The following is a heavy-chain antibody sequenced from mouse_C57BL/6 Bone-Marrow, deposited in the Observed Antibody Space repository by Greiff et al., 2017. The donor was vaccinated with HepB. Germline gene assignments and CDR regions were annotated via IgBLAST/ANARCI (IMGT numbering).Heavy chain of an antibody. D-gene: IGHD2-5*01. Sequence: VQLQQSGPELVKPGASVKISCKASGYTFTDYYMNWVKQSPGKSLEWIGDINPNNGGTSYNQKFKGKATLTVDKSSSTAYMELRSLTSEDSAVYYCARSDYSNYFFFDDWGQGTTLTVSS. V-gene: IGHV1-26*01. CDR2: INPNNGGT. CDR3: ARSDYSNYFFFDD. J-gene: IGHJ2*01. CDR1: GYTFTDYY.